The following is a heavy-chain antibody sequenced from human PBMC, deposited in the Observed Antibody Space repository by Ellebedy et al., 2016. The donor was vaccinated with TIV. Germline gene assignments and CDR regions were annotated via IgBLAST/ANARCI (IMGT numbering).Heavy chain of an antibody. D-gene: IGHD3-10*01. CDR3: AREQVTMVRGVKGYYYGMDV. Sequence: GESLKISCAASGFIFSSYSLNWVRQAPGKGLEWVSSISSSSSYIYYADSVKGRFTISRDNAKNSLYLQMNSLRAEDTAVYYCAREQVTMVRGVKGYYYGMDVWGQGTTVTVSS. J-gene: IGHJ6*02. CDR1: GFIFSSYS. CDR2: ISSSSSYI. V-gene: IGHV3-21*01.